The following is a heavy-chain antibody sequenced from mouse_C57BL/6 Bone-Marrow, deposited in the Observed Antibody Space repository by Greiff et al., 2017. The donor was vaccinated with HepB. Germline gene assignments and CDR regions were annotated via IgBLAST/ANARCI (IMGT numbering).Heavy chain of an antibody. CDR2: INTGSGGT. CDR1: GYAFTNYL. J-gene: IGHJ4*01. CDR3: ARNYGGYYAMDD. D-gene: IGHD1-1*01. V-gene: IGHV1-54*01. Sequence: VQLQESGAELVRPGTSVKVSCKASGYAFTNYLIEWVQQRPGQGLEWIGVINTGSGGTNYNEKYKGKATLTADESSSTAVMQLSRLTSEDSAVYCCARNYGGYYAMDDWGQGTSVTVAS.